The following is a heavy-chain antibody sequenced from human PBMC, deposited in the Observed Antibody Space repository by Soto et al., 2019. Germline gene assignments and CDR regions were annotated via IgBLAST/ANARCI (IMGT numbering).Heavy chain of an antibody. CDR2: IIAGTGST. V-gene: IGHV3-23*01. CDR1: GFMFSSYG. Sequence: PGGSLRLSCAASGFMFSSYGMNWVRQAPGKGLEWVSGIIAGTGSTYHADSVKGRFTISRDMSKSMIYLQMNSLRAEDTAVYYCAKEVGRYCTDGVCYGYYYYGMDVWGQGTTVTVSS. CDR3: AKEVGRYCTDGVCYGYYYYGMDV. J-gene: IGHJ6*02. D-gene: IGHD2-8*01.